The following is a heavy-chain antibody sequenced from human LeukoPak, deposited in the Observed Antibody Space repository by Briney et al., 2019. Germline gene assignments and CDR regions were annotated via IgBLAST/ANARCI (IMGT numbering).Heavy chain of an antibody. D-gene: IGHD3-10*01. Sequence: ASVKVSCKASGYTFTSYGISWVRQAPGQGLEWMGWINPNSGGTNYAQKFQGRVTMTRDTSISTAYMELNRLRSDDTAVYYCARDRSYGSDDAFDIWGQGTMVTVSS. CDR3: ARDRSYGSDDAFDI. CDR1: GYTFTSYG. J-gene: IGHJ3*02. V-gene: IGHV1-2*02. CDR2: INPNSGGT.